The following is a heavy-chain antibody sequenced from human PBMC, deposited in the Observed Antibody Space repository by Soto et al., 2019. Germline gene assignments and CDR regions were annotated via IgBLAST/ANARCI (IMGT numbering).Heavy chain of an antibody. CDR1: GCTFRSYA. Sequence: ASVKDSCKASGCTFRSYAISWVRQAPGQGLEWMGVIIPNFGTANYAQKFQGRFTITADESTSTAYMELSSLRSEDTAVYYCAKAARYYYYYYGMDVWGQGTTVTVSS. V-gene: IGHV1-69*13. CDR2: IIPNFGTA. J-gene: IGHJ6*02. CDR3: AKAARYYYYYYGMDV. D-gene: IGHD2-15*01.